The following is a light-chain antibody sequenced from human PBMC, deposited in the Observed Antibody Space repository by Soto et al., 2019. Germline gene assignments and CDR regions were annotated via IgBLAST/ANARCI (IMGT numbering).Light chain of an antibody. CDR2: TAS. CDR3: QQSYGIPPVT. CDR1: QSISTY. V-gene: IGKV1-39*01. Sequence: DIQMTQSPSSLSASVGDRVTITCRASQSISTYLNWYQQHPGKAPKLLIYTASNLESGVPSRFSGSGSGTDFTLIISSLQPEDFATYYCQQSYGIPPVTFGGGTKVEIK. J-gene: IGKJ4*01.